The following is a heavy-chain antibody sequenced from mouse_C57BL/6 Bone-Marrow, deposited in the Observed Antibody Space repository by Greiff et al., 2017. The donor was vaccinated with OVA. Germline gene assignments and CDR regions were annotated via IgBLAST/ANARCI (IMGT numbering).Heavy chain of an antibody. Sequence: EVKLMESGEGLVKPGGSLKLSCAASGFTFSSYAMSWVRQTPEKRLEWVAYISSGGDYIYYADTVKGRFTISRDNARNTLYLQMSSLKSEDTAMYYCTRDRTGYYFDYWGQGTTLTVSS. J-gene: IGHJ2*01. D-gene: IGHD2-2*01. V-gene: IGHV5-9-1*02. CDR1: GFTFSSYA. CDR3: TRDRTGYYFDY. CDR2: ISSGGDYI.